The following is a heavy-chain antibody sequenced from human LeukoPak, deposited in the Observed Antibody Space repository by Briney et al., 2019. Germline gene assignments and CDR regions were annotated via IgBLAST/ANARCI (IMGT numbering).Heavy chain of an antibody. J-gene: IGHJ6*02. Sequence: SVRVSCKASGYTFSSYAISWVRQAPGQGLEWMGRIIPILGIANYAQKFQGRVTITADKSTSTAYMELSSLRSEDTAVYYCSAVRGVTYKYYYYGVDVWGQGTTVTVSS. V-gene: IGHV1-69*04. CDR2: IIPILGIA. D-gene: IGHD3-10*01. CDR1: GYTFSSYA. CDR3: SAVRGVTYKYYYYGVDV.